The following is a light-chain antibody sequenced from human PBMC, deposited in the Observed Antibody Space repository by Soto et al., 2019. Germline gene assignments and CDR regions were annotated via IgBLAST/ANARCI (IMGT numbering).Light chain of an antibody. CDR2: EVS. V-gene: IGLV2-14*01. Sequence: QSVLTQPASVSGSPGQSITISCTGTSGDVGGFHYVSWYQQHPGKAPKLMIYEVSNRPSGVSNRFSGSKSGNTASLTISGLRAEDEADYYRISKTGTTTPYVFGTGTKVTVL. J-gene: IGLJ1*01. CDR3: ISKTGTTTPYV. CDR1: SGDVGGFHY.